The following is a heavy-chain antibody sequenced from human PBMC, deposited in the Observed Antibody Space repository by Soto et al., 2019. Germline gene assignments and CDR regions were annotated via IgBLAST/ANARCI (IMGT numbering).Heavy chain of an antibody. CDR2: IDYSGGT. J-gene: IGHJ5*02. CDR3: ARVLPGNSWSHLRFDP. Sequence: SDALSLTCTVSAGSVSSATYYWIWILQPRGKGLDWIGYIDYSGGTNYIPSLKSRVTISVDTSQKQFSLKVRSVTTADTAVYYCARVLPGNSWSHLRFDPWGQGTLVTVSS. D-gene: IGHD6-13*01. V-gene: IGHV4-61*01. CDR1: AGSVSSATYY.